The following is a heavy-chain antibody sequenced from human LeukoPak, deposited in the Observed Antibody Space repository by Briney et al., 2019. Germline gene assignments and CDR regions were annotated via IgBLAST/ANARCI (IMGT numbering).Heavy chain of an antibody. CDR1: GFTFSGSA. Sequence: GGSLRLSCAASGFTFSGSAMHWVRQASGKGLEWVGRIRSKANSYATAYAASVKGRFTISRDDSRNTAYLQMNSLKTEDTAVYYCGARIYGDFNWFDPWGQGTLVTVSS. V-gene: IGHV3-73*01. CDR3: GARIYGDFNWFDP. CDR2: IRSKANSYAT. J-gene: IGHJ5*02. D-gene: IGHD4-17*01.